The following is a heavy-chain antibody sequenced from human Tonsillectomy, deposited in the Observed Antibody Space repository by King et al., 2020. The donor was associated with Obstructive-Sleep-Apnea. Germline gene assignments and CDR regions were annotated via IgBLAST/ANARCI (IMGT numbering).Heavy chain of an antibody. CDR2: IYYSGNT. V-gene: IGHV4-59*08. CDR1: GCSISNYY. J-gene: IGHJ4*02. D-gene: IGHD5-12*01. CDR3: ARHRGVEDYGGYGDYFDY. Sequence: VQLQESGPGLVKPSETLSLTCTVSGCSISNYYWSWIRQPPGKGLEWIGYIYYSGNTNFNPPPKSRVTISADTSKIKFSLRLSSVTAADTAVYYCARHRGVEDYGGYGDYFDYWGQGTLVTVSS.